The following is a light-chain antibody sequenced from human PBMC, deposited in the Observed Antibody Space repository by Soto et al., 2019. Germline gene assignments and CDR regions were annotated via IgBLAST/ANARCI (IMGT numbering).Light chain of an antibody. Sequence: EIVMTQSPAALSVSPGERATLSCRASQSVSSNLAWFQQKPCQAPRLLIYGASTRDTGIPARFSGSGSGTDFTLTISSLEPEDSAVYYCQVRTNWSIAFGRGTRLEIK. CDR2: GAS. CDR1: QSVSSN. V-gene: IGKV3-15*01. CDR3: QVRTNWSIA. J-gene: IGKJ5*01.